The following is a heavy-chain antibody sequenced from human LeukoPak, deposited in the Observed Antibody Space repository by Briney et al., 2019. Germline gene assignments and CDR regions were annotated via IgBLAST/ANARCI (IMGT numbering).Heavy chain of an antibody. CDR2: ISYDGSNK. V-gene: IGHV3-30*18. Sequence: GRSLRLSCAASGFTFSSYGMHWVRQAPGKGLEWVAVISYDGSNKYYAGSVKGRFTISRDNSKNTLYLQMNSLRAEDTAVYYCAKEQVDRGYSNYDFDYWGQGTLVTVSS. J-gene: IGHJ4*02. D-gene: IGHD4-11*01. CDR1: GFTFSSYG. CDR3: AKEQVDRGYSNYDFDY.